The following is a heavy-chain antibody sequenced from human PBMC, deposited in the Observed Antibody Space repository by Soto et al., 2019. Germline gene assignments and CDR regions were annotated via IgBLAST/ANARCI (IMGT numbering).Heavy chain of an antibody. D-gene: IGHD5-18*01. CDR2: STSDGTEQ. V-gene: IGHV3-30*04. CDR1: GFTLSSYS. CDR3: ARMFGFSYGPANRGMDV. Sequence: QVQLVESGGGVAPPGRSLRLFCAASGFTLSSYSLHCVRQSPGKGLEWLAASTSDGTEQQYADSVKCRFTISRDNSKNTLSLQLNSLRTEDTAVYYCARMFGFSYGPANRGMDVWGQGTTVTVSS. J-gene: IGHJ6*02.